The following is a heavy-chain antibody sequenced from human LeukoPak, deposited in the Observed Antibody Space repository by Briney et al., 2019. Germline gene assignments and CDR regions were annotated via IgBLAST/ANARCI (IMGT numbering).Heavy chain of an antibody. V-gene: IGHV4-59*11. D-gene: IGHD6-13*01. Sequence: SETLCLTCIVSDTIRSHYWNWIRQPPGKGLEWIGYVFYSGSADYNPSLTSRVTISLYTSRNQFTLCLSSVTAADTAVYYCARGHPGYSHSWGQGTLVTVSS. J-gene: IGHJ5*02. CDR1: DTIRSHY. CDR2: VFYSGSA. CDR3: ARGHPGYSHS.